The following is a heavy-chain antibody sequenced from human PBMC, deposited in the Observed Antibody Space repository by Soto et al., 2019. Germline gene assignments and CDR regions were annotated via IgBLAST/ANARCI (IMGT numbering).Heavy chain of an antibody. J-gene: IGHJ4*02. CDR1: GSTFSRIT. Sequence: SVKVSCKASGSTFSRITVSWVRQAPGQGLEWMGGITPIFGTANYAQKFQGRVTITADESTTTAYMELNRLRSEDTAVYYCARQFDYDSSGYYYAYWGQGTRVTVSS. D-gene: IGHD3-22*01. CDR2: ITPIFGTA. CDR3: ARQFDYDSSGYYYAY. V-gene: IGHV1-69*13.